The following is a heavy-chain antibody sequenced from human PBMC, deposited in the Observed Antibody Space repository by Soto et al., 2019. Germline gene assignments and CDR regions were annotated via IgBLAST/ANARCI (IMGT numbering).Heavy chain of an antibody. Sequence: GASVKVSCKASGYTFTSYAMHWVRQAPGQRLEWMGWINAGNGNTKYSQKFQGRVTITRDTSASTAYMELSSLRSEDTAVCYCARDGPYSGSYFDYWGQGTLVTVSS. V-gene: IGHV1-3*01. CDR1: GYTFTSYA. J-gene: IGHJ4*02. CDR2: INAGNGNT. D-gene: IGHD1-26*01. CDR3: ARDGPYSGSYFDY.